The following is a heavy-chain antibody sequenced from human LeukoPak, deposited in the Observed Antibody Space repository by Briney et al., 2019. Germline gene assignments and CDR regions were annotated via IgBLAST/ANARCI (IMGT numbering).Heavy chain of an antibody. CDR3: ARGVLRYFDWLCIFDY. D-gene: IGHD3-9*01. Sequence: SETLSLTCAVYGGSFSGYYWSWIRQPPGKGLEWIGEINHSGSTNYNPSLKSRVTISVDTSKNQFSLKLSSVTAADTAVYYCARGVLRYFDWLCIFDYWGQGTLSPSPQ. CDR2: INHSGST. J-gene: IGHJ4*02. CDR1: GGSFSGYY. V-gene: IGHV4-34*01.